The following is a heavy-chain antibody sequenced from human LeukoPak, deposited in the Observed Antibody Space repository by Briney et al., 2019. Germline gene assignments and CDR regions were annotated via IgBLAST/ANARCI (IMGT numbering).Heavy chain of an antibody. Sequence: GGSLRLSCAASGLTFSSYSMMWVRQAPGKGLEWVANIKQDGSEKYYVDSVKGRFTISRDNAKNSLYLQMNSLRAEDTAVYYCARKASMVRGARGAYYMDVWGKGTTVTVSS. V-gene: IGHV3-7*01. J-gene: IGHJ6*03. CDR1: GLTFSSYS. CDR2: IKQDGSEK. CDR3: ARKASMVRGARGAYYMDV. D-gene: IGHD3-10*01.